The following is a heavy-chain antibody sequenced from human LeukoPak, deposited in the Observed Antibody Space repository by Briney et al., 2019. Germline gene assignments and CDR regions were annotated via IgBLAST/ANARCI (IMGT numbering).Heavy chain of an antibody. D-gene: IGHD2-2*03. V-gene: IGHV3-23*01. Sequence: GGSLRLSCAASGFTFSSYAMSWVRQAPGKGLEWVSAISGSGGSTYYADSVKGRFTISRDNSKNTLYLQMNSLRAEDTAVYYCAKESGYCSSSSCPYYFDYWGQGTLVTVSS. CDR3: AKESGYCSSSSCPYYFDY. CDR1: GFTFSSYA. CDR2: ISGSGGST. J-gene: IGHJ4*02.